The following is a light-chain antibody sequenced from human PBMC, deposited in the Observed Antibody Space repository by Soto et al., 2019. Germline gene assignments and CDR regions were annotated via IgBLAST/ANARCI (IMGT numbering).Light chain of an antibody. J-gene: IGLJ2*01. V-gene: IGLV2-23*01. CDR3: CSYAGSSTLV. Sequence: QSVLTQVVSVSGSTGQSITISCTGTSSDVGSYNLVSWYQQYPGKAPKLMIYEGSKRPSGVSNRFSGSKSGNTASLTISGLQAEDEADYYCCSYAGSSTLVFGGGTKVTVL. CDR2: EGS. CDR1: SSDVGSYNL.